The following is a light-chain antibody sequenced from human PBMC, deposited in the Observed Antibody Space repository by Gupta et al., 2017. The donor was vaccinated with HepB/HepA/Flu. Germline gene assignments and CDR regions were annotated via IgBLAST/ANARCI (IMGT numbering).Light chain of an antibody. Sequence: QSVLTQQPSASGPPGQRVTISCSGSSSNIGSNYVYWYQQLPGTTPKLLIYRNNQRPSGVPHRFSCSKYGTSASLAISGLRSEDEADYYCAAWDDSLSGYVVFGGGTKLTVL. CDR1: SSNIGSNY. CDR3: AAWDDSLSGYVV. CDR2: RNN. J-gene: IGLJ2*01. V-gene: IGLV1-47*01.